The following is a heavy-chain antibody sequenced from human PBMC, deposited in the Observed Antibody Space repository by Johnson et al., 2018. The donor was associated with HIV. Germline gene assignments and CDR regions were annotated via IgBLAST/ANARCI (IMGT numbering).Heavy chain of an antibody. CDR2: INWNGGST. CDR3: ARGRGPLDACDI. Sequence: VQLVESGGGVVRPGGSLRLSCAASGFTFEDYGMSWVRQAPGKGLEWVSGINWNGGSTGYADSVKGRFTIARDNAKNSLYLQMNSLRAEDTAVYYCARGRGPLDACDIWGQGTMVTVSS. CDR1: GFTFEDYG. V-gene: IGHV3-20*04. J-gene: IGHJ3*02.